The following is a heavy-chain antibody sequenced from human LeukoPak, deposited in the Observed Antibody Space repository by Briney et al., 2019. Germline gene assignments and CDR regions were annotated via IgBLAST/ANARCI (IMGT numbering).Heavy chain of an antibody. CDR3: ARENYYYDSSGTFDY. CDR1: GGSISSYY. D-gene: IGHD3-22*01. Sequence: PSETLSLTCTVSGGSISSYYWSWIRQPPGKGLEWIGYIYYSGSTNYNPSLKSRVTISVDTSKNQFSLKLSSVTAADTAVYYCARENYYYDSSGTFDYWGQGTLVTVSS. CDR2: IYYSGST. J-gene: IGHJ4*02. V-gene: IGHV4-59*01.